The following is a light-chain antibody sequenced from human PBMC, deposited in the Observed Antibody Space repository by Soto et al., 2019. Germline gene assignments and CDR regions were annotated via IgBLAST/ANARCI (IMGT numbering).Light chain of an antibody. J-gene: IGKJ1*01. CDR2: GAS. V-gene: IGKV3-20*01. Sequence: EIVLTQSPGTLSLSPGERAPLSCRASQSVSSSYLAWYQQKPGQAPRLLIYGASSRATGIPDRFSGSGSGTDFTLTISRLEPEDFAVYYCQQYETFGQGTKVEIK. CDR1: QSVSSSY. CDR3: QQYET.